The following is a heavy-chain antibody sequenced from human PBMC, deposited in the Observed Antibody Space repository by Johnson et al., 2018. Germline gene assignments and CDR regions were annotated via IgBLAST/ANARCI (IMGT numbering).Heavy chain of an antibody. CDR3: ARGRDIVLMVDDGQLNY. J-gene: IGHJ4*02. D-gene: IGHD2-8*01. CDR1: GGSFSGYY. Sequence: QVQLQQWGAGLLKPSETLSLTCAVYGGSFSGYYWSWIRQPPGKGLEWIGEINHSGSTNYNPSLKSRVTISVDTSKNQFSLKLSSVTAADTAVYYFARGRDIVLMVDDGQLNYWGQGTLVTVSS. CDR2: INHSGST. V-gene: IGHV4-34*01.